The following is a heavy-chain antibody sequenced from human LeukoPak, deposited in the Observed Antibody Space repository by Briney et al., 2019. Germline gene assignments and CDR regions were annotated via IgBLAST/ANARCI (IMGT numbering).Heavy chain of an antibody. CDR1: GFTFDDYA. D-gene: IGHD3-10*01. CDR3: AKGPTGGSGSYYDY. V-gene: IGHV3-9*01. Sequence: PGGSLRLSCAASGFTFDDYAMHWVRQAPGKGLEWVSGISWNSGSIGYADSVKGRFTISRDNAKNSLYLQMNSLRAEDTALYYCAKGPTGGSGSYYDYWGQGTLVTVSS. J-gene: IGHJ4*02. CDR2: ISWNSGSI.